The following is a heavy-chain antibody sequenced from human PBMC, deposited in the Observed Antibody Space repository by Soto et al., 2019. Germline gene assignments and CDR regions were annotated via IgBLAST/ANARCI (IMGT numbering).Heavy chain of an antibody. V-gene: IGHV3-33*01. Sequence: QVQLVESGGGVVQPGRSLRLSCAASGFTFSSYGMHWVRQAPGKGLEWVAVIWYDGSNKYYADSVKGRFTISRDNSKNTLYLQMNSLRAEDTAVYYCAREGSSSWYGMGFDYWGQGTPVTVSS. D-gene: IGHD6-13*01. CDR1: GFTFSSYG. J-gene: IGHJ4*02. CDR2: IWYDGSNK. CDR3: AREGSSSWYGMGFDY.